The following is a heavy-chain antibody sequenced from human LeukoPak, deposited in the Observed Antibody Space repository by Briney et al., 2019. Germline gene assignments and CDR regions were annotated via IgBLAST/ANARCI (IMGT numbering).Heavy chain of an antibody. CDR3: ARFARTSSEEDY. CDR2: IYYSGST. J-gene: IGHJ4*02. Sequence: PSETLSLTCTVSGGSISSSSYYWGWIRQPPGKGLEWIGSIYYSGSTYYNPSLKSRVTISVDTSKNQFSLKLSSVTAADTAVYYCARFARTSSEEDYWGQGTLVTVSS. D-gene: IGHD6-13*01. V-gene: IGHV4-39*07. CDR1: GGSISSSSYY.